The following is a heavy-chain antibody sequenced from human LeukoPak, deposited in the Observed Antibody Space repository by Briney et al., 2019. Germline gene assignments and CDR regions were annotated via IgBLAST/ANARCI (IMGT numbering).Heavy chain of an antibody. Sequence: GSSVKVSCKASGGTFSSYAISWVRQAPGQGLEWMGGIIPIFGTANYAQKFQGRVTITADESTSTAYMELSSLRSEDTAVYYCASETMLNIVVVPAARGPFQHWGQGTLVTVSS. D-gene: IGHD2-2*01. CDR1: GGTFSSYA. CDR2: IIPIFGTA. CDR3: ASETMLNIVVVPAARGPFQH. J-gene: IGHJ1*01. V-gene: IGHV1-69*01.